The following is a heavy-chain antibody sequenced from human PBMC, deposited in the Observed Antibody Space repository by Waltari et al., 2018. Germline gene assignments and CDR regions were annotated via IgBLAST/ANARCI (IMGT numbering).Heavy chain of an antibody. J-gene: IGHJ4*02. D-gene: IGHD1-20*01. Sequence: QVQLVQSGAEVKQPGASVKVSCKASGYTFNAYALSWVRQAPGQGLEWMGWISAYKGDTNEAQKFQGRVTMTTDTSTNTAYMELKNLRSDDTAVYYCAREYNYFDFWGQGSLVTVSS. CDR1: GYTFNAYA. CDR3: AREYNYFDF. V-gene: IGHV1-18*01. CDR2: ISAYKGDT.